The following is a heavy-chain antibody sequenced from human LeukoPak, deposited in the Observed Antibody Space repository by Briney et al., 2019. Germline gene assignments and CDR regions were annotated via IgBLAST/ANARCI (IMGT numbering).Heavy chain of an antibody. CDR1: GFTFSYYD. Sequence: GRSLRLSCAASGFTFSYYDMHWVRQLTGKGLEWVSAIGTAGDTYYIGSVKGRYTISRENAKNSLYLQMNSLRPGDTAVYYCVRDKNLNWYFDLWGRGTLVTVSS. V-gene: IGHV3-13*01. D-gene: IGHD1-14*01. CDR3: VRDKNLNWYFDL. CDR2: IGTAGDT. J-gene: IGHJ2*01.